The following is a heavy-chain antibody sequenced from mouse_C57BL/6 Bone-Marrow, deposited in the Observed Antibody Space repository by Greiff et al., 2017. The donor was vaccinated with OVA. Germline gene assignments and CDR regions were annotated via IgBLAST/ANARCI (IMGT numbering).Heavy chain of an antibody. CDR2: IYPGGGYT. J-gene: IGHJ2*01. V-gene: IGHV1-63*01. CDR3: AREGYYYGPYYFDY. CDR1: GYTFTNYW. D-gene: IGHD1-1*01. Sequence: VQLQQSGAELVRPGTSVKMSCKASGYTFTNYWIGWAKQRPGHGLEWIGDIYPGGGYTNYNEKFKGKATLTADKSSSTAYMQFSSLTSEDSAIYYCAREGYYYGPYYFDYWGQGTTLTVSS.